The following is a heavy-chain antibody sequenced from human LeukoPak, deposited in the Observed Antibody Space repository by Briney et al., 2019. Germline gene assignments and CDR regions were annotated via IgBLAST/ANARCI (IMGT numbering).Heavy chain of an antibody. D-gene: IGHD3-22*01. V-gene: IGHV3-48*03. CDR3: PRVFSYYTYSFDY. CDR1: GFTFRSYE. J-gene: IGHJ4*02. CDR2: ISSTGSAI. Sequence: WGSLRLSCAGFGFTFRSYEMNWVRQAPGKGLEWISYISSTGSAIYYANSVKGRFTISRDNAMNSLYLQMNSLRAEDTAVYYCPRVFSYYTYSFDYWGQGTLVTVSS.